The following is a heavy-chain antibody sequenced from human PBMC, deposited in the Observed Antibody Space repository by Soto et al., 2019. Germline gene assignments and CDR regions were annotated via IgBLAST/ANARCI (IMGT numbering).Heavy chain of an antibody. CDR1: RVCFSKVI. J-gene: IGHJ6*02. CDR2: IIPIFGTA. V-gene: IGHV1-69*13. Sequence: SSVKVSYRASRVCFSKVIVTWVRQAPGLGLGWVGGIIPIFGTANYAQKFQGRVTITADESTSTSYMEVNNLRSEDTAVYYCAKVRYSSPMGYYYGLDVWGQGATANVSS. D-gene: IGHD6-19*01. CDR3: AKVRYSSPMGYYYGLDV.